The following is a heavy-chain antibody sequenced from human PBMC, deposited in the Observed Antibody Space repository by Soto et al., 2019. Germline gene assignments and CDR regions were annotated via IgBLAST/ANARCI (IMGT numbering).Heavy chain of an antibody. D-gene: IGHD3-16*01. CDR1: GYTFNSYY. J-gene: IGHJ5*02. CDR3: AVLLAGGGGDGT. V-gene: IGHV1-46*02. CDR2: INPSGGST. Sequence: VSVKVSCKASGYTFNSYYMYWVRQAPGQGLEWMGIINPSGGSTSYAQKFQGRVTMTRDTSTSTVYMELSSPRSEDTAIYYCAVLLAGGGGDGTWGQGTLVTVSS.